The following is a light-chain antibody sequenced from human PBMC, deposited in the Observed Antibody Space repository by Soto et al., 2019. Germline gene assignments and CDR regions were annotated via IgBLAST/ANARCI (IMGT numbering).Light chain of an antibody. V-gene: IGKV3-20*01. Sequence: EIVLTQSPGTLSLSPGERATLSCRASQSISTNYLAWYQHKPGQAPRLLIYGASSRATGIPDRFSGSGSGTDSTLIIRTLEPEDFTLYYCQLYRGSPRWTFGQGTEVE. J-gene: IGKJ1*01. CDR2: GAS. CDR1: QSISTNY. CDR3: QLYRGSPRWT.